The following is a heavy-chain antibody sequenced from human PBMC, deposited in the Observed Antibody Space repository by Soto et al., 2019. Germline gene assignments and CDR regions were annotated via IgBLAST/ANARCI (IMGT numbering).Heavy chain of an antibody. CDR3: ARDWAAAGHFDY. CDR2: ISAYNGNT. V-gene: IGHV1-18*01. D-gene: IGHD6-13*01. Sequence: QVQLVQSGAEVKKPGASVKVSCKASGYTFTSYGISWVRQAPGQGLEWMGWISAYNGNTNYAQKLQGRVTMTTETSTSTAYMELKSMKSDDTAVYYCARDWAAAGHFDYWGQGTLVTVSS. J-gene: IGHJ4*02. CDR1: GYTFTSYG.